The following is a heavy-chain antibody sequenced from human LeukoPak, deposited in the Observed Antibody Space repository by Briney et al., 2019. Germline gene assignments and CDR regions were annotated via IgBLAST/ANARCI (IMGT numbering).Heavy chain of an antibody. J-gene: IGHJ3*02. CDR3: AGTYSLYDPFDI. Sequence: PSETLSLTCTVSNYSISSGYYWAWIRQPPGQGLEWIGNIYHSGNTYYNPSLKSRVSLSVDTSENQFSLKLSSVTAADTAVYYCAGTYSLYDPFDIWGQGTMVTVSS. CDR1: NYSISSGYY. CDR2: IYHSGNT. D-gene: IGHD6-13*01. V-gene: IGHV4-38-2*02.